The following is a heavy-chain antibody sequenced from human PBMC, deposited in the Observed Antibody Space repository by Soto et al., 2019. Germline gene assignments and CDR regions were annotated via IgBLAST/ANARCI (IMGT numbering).Heavy chain of an antibody. V-gene: IGHV1-18*01. CDR3: AIDFGGYMDY. D-gene: IGHD3-10*01. CDR2: VSAYNGNT. CDR1: GYIFTSYG. J-gene: IGHJ4*02. Sequence: QVQLVQSGAEVKKPGASVKVSCKASGYIFTSYGISWVRQAPGQGLEWMGWVSAYNGNTNYAQKLQGRVPMTTDTSTRTAYMELRCVRSDDTAVYYCAIDFGGYMDYWGQGTLVTVSS.